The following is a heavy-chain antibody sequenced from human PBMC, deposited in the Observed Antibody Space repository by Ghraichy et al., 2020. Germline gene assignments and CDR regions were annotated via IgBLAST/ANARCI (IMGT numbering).Heavy chain of an antibody. J-gene: IGHJ4*02. Sequence: SETLSLTCSVSGVSVNSGGHYWSWIRQPLGKGLESIGYIDVYGITNYNPSLRSRVTIALHTSRNQFSLRLNSVTAADTAVYYCARFSVYGLGQGTYFDYWGQGTLVPVSS. CDR1: GVSVNSGGHY. D-gene: IGHD3/OR15-3a*01. CDR2: IDVYGIT. V-gene: IGHV4-61*08. CDR3: ARFSVYGLGQGTYFDY.